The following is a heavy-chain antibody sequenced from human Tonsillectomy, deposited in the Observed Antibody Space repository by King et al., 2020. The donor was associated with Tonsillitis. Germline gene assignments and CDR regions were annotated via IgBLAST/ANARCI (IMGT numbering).Heavy chain of an antibody. CDR2: ISAYNGNT. J-gene: IGHJ4*02. V-gene: IGHV1-18*01. CDR3: ARDREGRYFDWLLERTGDLTLSGQFDY. CDR1: GYTFTSYG. Sequence: QLVQSGAEVKKPGASVKVSCKASGYTFTSYGISWVRQAPGQGLEWMGWISAYNGNTNYAQKLQGRVTMTTDTSTSTAYMELRSLRSDDTAVYYCARDREGRYFDWLLERTGDLTLSGQFDYWGQGTLVTVSS. D-gene: IGHD3-9*01.